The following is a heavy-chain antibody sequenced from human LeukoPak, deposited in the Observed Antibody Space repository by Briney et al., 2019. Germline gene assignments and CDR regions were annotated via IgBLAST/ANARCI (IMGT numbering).Heavy chain of an antibody. CDR2: IIRIIGIA. CDR3: ARELRSDRRWGY. CDR1: GGTFSSYA. V-gene: IGHV1-69*04. Sequence: SSVKVSCKASGGTFSSYAFSWLRQAPGQGLEWMGMIIRIIGIANNARKFQGRVTNTADKSPSTAYMELSSLRSEATVAYYYARELRSDRRWGYWGQGTPVTVSS. D-gene: IGHD3-16*01. J-gene: IGHJ4*02.